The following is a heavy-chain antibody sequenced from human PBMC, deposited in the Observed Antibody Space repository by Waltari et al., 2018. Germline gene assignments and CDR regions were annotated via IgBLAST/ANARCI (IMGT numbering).Heavy chain of an antibody. J-gene: IGHJ4*02. D-gene: IGHD3-22*01. CDR2: IYTSGST. CDR3: ARGQQRLSGYVYYFDY. Sequence: QVQLQESGPGLVKPSETLSLTCTVSGGSISSYYWSWIRQPPGKGLEWIGYIYTSGSTNYNPSLKSRVTISVDTSKNQFSLKLSSVTAADTAVYYCARGQQRLSGYVYYFDYWGQGTLVTVSS. CDR1: GGSISSYY. V-gene: IGHV4-4*09.